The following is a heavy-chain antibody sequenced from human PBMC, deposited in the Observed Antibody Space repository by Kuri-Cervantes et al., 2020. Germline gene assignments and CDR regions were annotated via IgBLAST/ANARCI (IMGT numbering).Heavy chain of an antibody. J-gene: IGHJ3*02. CDR2: IYYSGST. V-gene: IGHV4-39*01. Sequence: ESLKISCTVSGGSISSSSYYWGWIRQPPGKGLEWIGSIYYSGSTYYNPSLKSRVTMSVDTSKNQFSLKLSSVTAADTAVYYCALSKEFPNAFDIWGQGTMVTVSS. D-gene: IGHD3-10*01. CDR1: GGSISSSSYY. CDR3: ALSKEFPNAFDI.